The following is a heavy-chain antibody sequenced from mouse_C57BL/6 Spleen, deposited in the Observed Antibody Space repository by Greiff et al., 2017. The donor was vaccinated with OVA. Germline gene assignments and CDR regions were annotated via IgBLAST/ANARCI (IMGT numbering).Heavy chain of an antibody. CDR2: IYPGDGDT. D-gene: IGHD1-1*01. CDR3: ARSGTTVVFDY. J-gene: IGHJ2*01. V-gene: IGHV1-80*01. Sequence: VQLQQSGAELVKPGASVKISCKASGYAFSSYWMNWVKQRPGKGLEWIGQIYPGDGDTNYNGKFKGKATLTADKSSSTAYLQLSSLTSEDSAVYFCARSGTTVVFDYWGQGTTLTVSS. CDR1: GYAFSSYW.